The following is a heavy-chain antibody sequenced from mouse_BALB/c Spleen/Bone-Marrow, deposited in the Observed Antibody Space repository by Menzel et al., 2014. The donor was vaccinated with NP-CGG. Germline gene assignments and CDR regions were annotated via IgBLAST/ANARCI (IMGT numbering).Heavy chain of an antibody. V-gene: IGHV1-80*01. CDR3: ARAYYGNLDY. D-gene: IGHD2-10*01. Sequence: QVQLQQSGAELVRPGSSVKISCKASGYEFSSYWMNWVKQRPGQGLEWIGQIHPGDGDTNYNGKFKGKATLTADKSSNAAYMQISSLTSEDSAVYFCARAYYGNLDYWGQGTSVTVSS. CDR1: GYEFSSYW. CDR2: IHPGDGDT. J-gene: IGHJ4*01.